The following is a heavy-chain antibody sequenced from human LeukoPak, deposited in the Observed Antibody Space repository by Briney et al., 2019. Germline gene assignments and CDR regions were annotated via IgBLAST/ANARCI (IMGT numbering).Heavy chain of an antibody. CDR2: IKSKSVGGTT. CDR3: TTAPAGTFDY. J-gene: IGHJ4*02. D-gene: IGHD1-26*01. Sequence: GGSLRLSCAASGFIFDSYAMSWVRQAPGKGLEWVGRIKSKSVGGTTDYAEPVKGRFTISRDDSKSTLYLEMNSLKTEDTAVYYCTTAPAGTFDYWGQGTLVTVSS. CDR1: GFIFDSYA. V-gene: IGHV3-15*01.